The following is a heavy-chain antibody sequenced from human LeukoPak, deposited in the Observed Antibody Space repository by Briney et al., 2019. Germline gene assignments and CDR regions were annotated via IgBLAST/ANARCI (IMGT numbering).Heavy chain of an antibody. Sequence: ASVKVPCKASGYTFTSYYMHWVRQAPGQGLEWMGIINPSGGSTSYAQKFQGRVTMTRDTSTSTVYMELSSLRSEDTAVYYCARAGPTTVVTSFLQTYFDYWGQGTLVTVSS. CDR2: INPSGGST. D-gene: IGHD4-23*01. J-gene: IGHJ4*02. CDR3: ARAGPTTVVTSFLQTYFDY. CDR1: GYTFTSYY. V-gene: IGHV1-46*01.